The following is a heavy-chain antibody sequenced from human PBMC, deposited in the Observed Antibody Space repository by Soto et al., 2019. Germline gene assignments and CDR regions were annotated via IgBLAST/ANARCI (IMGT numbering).Heavy chain of an antibody. D-gene: IGHD4-17*01. J-gene: IGHJ6*03. Sequence: GGSLRLSCAASGFTFSSYWMSWVRQAPGKGLEWVANIKQDGSEKYYVDSVKGRFTISRDNAKNSLYLQMNSLRAEDTAVYYCARDGVTTWYYYYMDVWGKGTTVTVSS. CDR1: GFTFSSYW. V-gene: IGHV3-7*01. CDR3: ARDGVTTWYYYYMDV. CDR2: IKQDGSEK.